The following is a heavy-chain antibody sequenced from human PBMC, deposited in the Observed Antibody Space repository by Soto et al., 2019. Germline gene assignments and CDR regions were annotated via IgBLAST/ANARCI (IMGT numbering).Heavy chain of an antibody. Sequence: QITLKESGPTLVKPTQTLTLTCTFSGFSLSTSGVGVGWIRQPPGKALEWLALIYWDDDKRYSPSLKSRLTSSSDTAEVQVGHTRTDRNCLATASYYCEHRREYYCGGWEGGCFDYWGQGNLVTVSS. V-gene: IGHV2-5*02. D-gene: IGHD2-21*01. CDR3: EHRREYYCGGWEGGCFDY. CDR2: IYWDDDK. CDR1: GFSLSTSGVG. J-gene: IGHJ4*02.